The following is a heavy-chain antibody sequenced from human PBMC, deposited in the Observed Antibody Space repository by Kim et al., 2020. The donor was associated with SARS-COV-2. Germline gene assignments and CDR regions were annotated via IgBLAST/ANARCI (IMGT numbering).Heavy chain of an antibody. D-gene: IGHD3-9*01. J-gene: IGHJ6*02. V-gene: IGHV3-33*05. CDR1: GFTFSSYG. CDR2: ISYDGSNK. CDR3: ARGGEVRYFDWLSTTELYYYYGMDV. Sequence: LSLTCAASGFTFSSYGMHWVRQAPGKGLEWVAVISYDGSNKYYADSVKGRFTISRDNSKNTLYLQMNSLRAEDTAVYYCARGGEVRYFDWLSTTELYYYYGMDVWGQGTTVTVSS.